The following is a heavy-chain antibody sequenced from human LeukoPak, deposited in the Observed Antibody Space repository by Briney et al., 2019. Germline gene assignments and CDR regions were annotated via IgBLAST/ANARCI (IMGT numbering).Heavy chain of an antibody. CDR3: ARVDTPLQVAVAVPFGH. CDR1: GYTFSRYG. D-gene: IGHD6-19*01. V-gene: IGHV1-3*04. J-gene: IGHJ4*02. CDR2: ISTASGKT. Sequence: ASVTVSCRASGYTFSRYGLHWVRQAPGQSLEWMGWISTASGKTKYSEKLEGRVTLTRDTSASTAYMELSSLRYEDTAVYFCARVDTPLQVAVAVPFGHWGQGTLVTVSS.